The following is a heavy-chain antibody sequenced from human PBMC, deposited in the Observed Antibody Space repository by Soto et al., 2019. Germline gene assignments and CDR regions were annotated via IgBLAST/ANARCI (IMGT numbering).Heavy chain of an antibody. J-gene: IGHJ4*02. CDR3: ARAGTWLRSYVDY. D-gene: IGHD1-1*01. V-gene: IGHV4-59*01. CDR1: GASISSYY. CDR2: IYYSGST. Sequence: SATLSLTCTLCGASISSYYWSCIRQPPWKGLEWIGYIYYSGSTNSNPSLKSRVTISVDTSKNQFSLKLSSVTAADTAVYYCARAGTWLRSYVDYWGQGTLVTVS.